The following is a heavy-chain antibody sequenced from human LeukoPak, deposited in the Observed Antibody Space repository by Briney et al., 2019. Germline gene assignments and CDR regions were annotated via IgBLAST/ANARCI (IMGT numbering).Heavy chain of an antibody. J-gene: IGHJ4*02. CDR3: ASRPGYCSSTSCYPLGY. CDR1: GFTFSSYW. CDR2: IKQDGSEK. V-gene: IGHV3-7*01. D-gene: IGHD2-2*01. Sequence: GGSLRLSCAASGFTFSSYWMSWARQAPGKGLEWVANIKQDGSEKYYVDSVKGRFTISRDNAKNSLYLQMNSLRAEDTAVYYCASRPGYCSSTSCYPLGYWGQGTLVTVSS.